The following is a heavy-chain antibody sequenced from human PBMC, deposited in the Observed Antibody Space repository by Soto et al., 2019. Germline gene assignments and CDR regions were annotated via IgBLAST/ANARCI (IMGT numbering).Heavy chain of an antibody. CDR3: ARGARYYGSGKFYYYMDV. D-gene: IGHD3-10*01. J-gene: IGHJ6*03. CDR2: INHSGST. V-gene: IGHV4-34*01. Sequence: LSLTCAVYGGSFSGYYWSWIRQPPGKGLEWIGEINHSGSTNYNPSLKSRVTISVDTSKNQFSLKLSSVTAADTAVYYCARGARYYGSGKFYYYMDVWGKGTTVTVSS. CDR1: GGSFSGYY.